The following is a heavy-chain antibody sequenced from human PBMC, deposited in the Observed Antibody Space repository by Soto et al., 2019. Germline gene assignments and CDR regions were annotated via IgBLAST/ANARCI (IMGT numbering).Heavy chain of an antibody. J-gene: IGHJ5*02. CDR1: GFTFSDYW. Sequence: GGSLRLSCAASGFTFSDYWMHLVRQPPGKGLVWVSAINTDGGDTRYADSVKGRFTVSRDNAKNMLYLPLNSLNVEDTDVYYCETAFKDVAWGQGTVVSVS. V-gene: IGHV3-74*01. CDR2: INTDGGDT. CDR3: ETAFKDVA.